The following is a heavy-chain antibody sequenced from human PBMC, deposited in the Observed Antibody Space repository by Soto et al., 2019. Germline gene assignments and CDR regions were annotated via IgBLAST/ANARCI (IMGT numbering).Heavy chain of an antibody. CDR2: IYYSGST. D-gene: IGHD3-22*01. J-gene: IGHJ6*02. Sequence: SETLSLTCTVSGGSISSGGYYWSWIRQHPGKGLEWIGYIYYSGSTYYNPSLKSRVTISVDTSKNQFSLKLSSVTAADTAVYYCARGSYYYDSSGPKRHGMDVCGQGTTVTVSS. V-gene: IGHV4-31*03. CDR3: ARGSYYYDSSGPKRHGMDV. CDR1: GGSISSGGYY.